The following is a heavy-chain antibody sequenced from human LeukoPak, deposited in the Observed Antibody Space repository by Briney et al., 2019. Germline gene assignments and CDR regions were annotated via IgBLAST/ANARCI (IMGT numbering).Heavy chain of an antibody. CDR2: IRSKAYGGTT. Sequence: GGSLRLSCTASGFTFGDYAMSWFRQAPGKGLEWVGFIRSKAYGGTTEYAASVKGRFTISRDDSKSIAYLQMNSLKTEDTAVYYCTRDRYDFWSGRQPYYMDVWGKGATVTVSS. CDR1: GFTFGDYA. CDR3: TRDRYDFWSGRQPYYMDV. V-gene: IGHV3-49*03. D-gene: IGHD3-3*01. J-gene: IGHJ6*03.